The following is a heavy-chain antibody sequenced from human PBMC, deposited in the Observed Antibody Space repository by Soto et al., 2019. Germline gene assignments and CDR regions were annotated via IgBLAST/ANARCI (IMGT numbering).Heavy chain of an antibody. Sequence: GGSLRLSCAASGFTFSSYAMSWVRQAPGKGLEWVSAISGSGGSTYYADSVKGRFTISRDNSKNTLYLQMNSLRAEDTAVYYCAKGSRQLWFGEQDYYYYYMDVWGKGTTVTVSS. CDR2: ISGSGGST. CDR1: GFTFSSYA. D-gene: IGHD3-10*01. CDR3: AKGSRQLWFGEQDYYYYYMDV. J-gene: IGHJ6*03. V-gene: IGHV3-23*01.